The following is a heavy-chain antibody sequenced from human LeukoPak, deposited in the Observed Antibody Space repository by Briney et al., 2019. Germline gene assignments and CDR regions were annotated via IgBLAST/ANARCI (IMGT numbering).Heavy chain of an antibody. CDR2: ISGSGGST. CDR3: AKDRYYYDTYDAFDI. D-gene: IGHD3-22*01. CDR1: GFTFSSYA. Sequence: GGSLRLSCAASGFTFSSYAMSWVRQAPGKGLGWVSAISGSGGSTYYADSVKGRFTIARDNSKNTLYLQMNSLRAEDTAVYYCAKDRYYYDTYDAFDIWGQGTMVTVSS. J-gene: IGHJ3*02. V-gene: IGHV3-23*01.